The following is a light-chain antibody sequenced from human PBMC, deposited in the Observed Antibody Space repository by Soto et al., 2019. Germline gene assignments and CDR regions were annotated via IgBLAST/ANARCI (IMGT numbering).Light chain of an antibody. V-gene: IGLV2-23*01. CDR2: EGS. J-gene: IGLJ3*02. Sequence: QSVLTQPASVSGSPGQSITISCTGTSSDVGSYNLVSWYQQHPGKAPKLMIYEGSKRPSGVSNRFSGSKSGNTASLTISGLQAEDEADYYCWSYAGSNNLVFGGGTKLTVL. CDR3: WSYAGSNNLV. CDR1: SSDVGSYNL.